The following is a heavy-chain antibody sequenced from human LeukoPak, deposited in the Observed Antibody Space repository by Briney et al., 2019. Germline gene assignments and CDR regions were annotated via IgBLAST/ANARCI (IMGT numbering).Heavy chain of an antibody. CDR2: ISWNSGSI. V-gene: IGHV3-9*01. J-gene: IGHJ4*02. Sequence: GGSLRLSCAASGFTFDDYAMHWVRQAPGKGLEWVSGISWNSGSIGYADSVKGRFTISRDNAKNSLYLQMNSLRAEDTALYYCAKDFDYWGQGTLVTVSS. CDR1: GFTFDDYA. CDR3: AKDFDY.